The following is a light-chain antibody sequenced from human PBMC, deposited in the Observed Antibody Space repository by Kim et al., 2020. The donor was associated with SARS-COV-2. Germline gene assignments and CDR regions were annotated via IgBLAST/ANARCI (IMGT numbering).Light chain of an antibody. V-gene: IGLV3-19*01. CDR1: SLRSYY. J-gene: IGLJ2*01. CDR2: GKN. CDR3: NSRDSNDNVV. Sequence: VALGQTVSITCQGDSLRSYYATWYQQKPGQAPILVIYGKNNRPSGIPDRFSGSSAGNTASLTITGTQAGDEADYYCNSRDSNDNVVFGGGTKLTVL.